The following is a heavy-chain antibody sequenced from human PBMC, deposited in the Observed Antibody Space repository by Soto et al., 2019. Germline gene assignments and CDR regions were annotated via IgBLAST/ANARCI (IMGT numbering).Heavy chain of an antibody. CDR2: ISWNSGSI. V-gene: IGHV3-9*01. Sequence: SLRLSCAASGFTFDDYAMHWVRQAPGKGLEWVSGISWNSGSIGYADSVKGRFTISRDNAKNSLYLQMNSLRAEDTALYYCAKGGTRRYDFWSGYYTAYFFDYWGQGTLVTVSS. CDR3: AKGGTRRYDFWSGYYTAYFFDY. J-gene: IGHJ4*02. D-gene: IGHD3-3*01. CDR1: GFTFDDYA.